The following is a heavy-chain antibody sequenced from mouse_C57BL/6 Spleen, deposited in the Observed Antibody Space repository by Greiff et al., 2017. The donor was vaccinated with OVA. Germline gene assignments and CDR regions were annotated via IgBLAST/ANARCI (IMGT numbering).Heavy chain of an antibody. CDR3: ARYGSSFDY. CDR2: IDPSDSYT. CDR1: GYTFTSYW. V-gene: IGHV1-50*01. D-gene: IGHD1-1*01. J-gene: IGHJ2*01. Sequence: QVQLQQPGAELVKPGASVKLSCKASGYTFTSYWMQWVKQRPGQGLEWIVEIDPSDSYTNYNQKFKGKATLTVDTSSSTAYMQLSSLTSEDSAVYYCARYGSSFDYWGQGTTLTVSS.